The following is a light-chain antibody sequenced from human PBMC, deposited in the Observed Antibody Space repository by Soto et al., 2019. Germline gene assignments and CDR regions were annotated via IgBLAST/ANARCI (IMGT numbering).Light chain of an antibody. CDR3: QQRNVWPPIN. Sequence: VLTQSPATLSLSPGERATLSFRASQSIHTSLAWYQQKPGQPPRLVVYDSTLRANGVPDRFGGSRSGTEFTLTINNLEPEDFAVYYCQQRNVWPPINFGQGTRLEIK. J-gene: IGKJ5*01. V-gene: IGKV3-11*01. CDR2: DST. CDR1: QSIHTS.